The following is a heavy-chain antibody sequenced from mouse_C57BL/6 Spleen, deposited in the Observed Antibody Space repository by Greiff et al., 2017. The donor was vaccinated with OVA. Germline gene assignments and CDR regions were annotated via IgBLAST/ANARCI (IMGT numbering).Heavy chain of an antibody. CDR2: IHPNSGST. Sequence: VQLQQPGAELVKPGASVKLSCKASGYTFTSYWMHWVKQRPGQGLEWIGMIHPNSGSTNYNEKFKSKATLTVDKSSSTAYMQLSSLTSEDSVVYYCARRSTMVTTAAMDYRGQGTSVTVSS. CDR3: ARRSTMVTTAAMDY. V-gene: IGHV1-64*01. CDR1: GYTFTSYW. J-gene: IGHJ4*01. D-gene: IGHD2-2*01.